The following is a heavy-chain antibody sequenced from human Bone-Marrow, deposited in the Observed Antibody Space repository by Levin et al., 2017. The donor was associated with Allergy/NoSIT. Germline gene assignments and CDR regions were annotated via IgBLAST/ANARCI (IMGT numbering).Heavy chain of an antibody. Sequence: ASVKVSCKASGYTFTSYAMNWVRQAPGQGLEWMGWINTNTGNPTYAQGFTGRFVFSLDTSVSTAYLQISSLKAEDTAVYYCARACIAAAGTVVVGYAFDIWGQGTMVTVSS. D-gene: IGHD6-13*01. CDR3: ARACIAAAGTVVVGYAFDI. CDR1: GYTFTSYA. V-gene: IGHV7-4-1*02. CDR2: INTNTGNP. J-gene: IGHJ3*02.